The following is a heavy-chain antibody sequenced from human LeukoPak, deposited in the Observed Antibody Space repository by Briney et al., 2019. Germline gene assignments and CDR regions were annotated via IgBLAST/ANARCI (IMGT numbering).Heavy chain of an antibody. J-gene: IGHJ4*02. CDR3: ALWGYFDSSGRHF. Sequence: SGTLSLTCAVSGGSISSSNWWSWVRQPPGKGREWIGEIYHTGSTNYNPSLKSRVTISVDKSKNQFSLNLNSVTAADTAVYYCALWGYFDSSGRHFWGQGTLVTVSS. CDR1: GGSISSSNW. D-gene: IGHD3-22*01. CDR2: IYHTGST. V-gene: IGHV4-4*02.